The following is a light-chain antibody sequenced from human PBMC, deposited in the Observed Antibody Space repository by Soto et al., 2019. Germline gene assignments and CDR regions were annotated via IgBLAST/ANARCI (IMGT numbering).Light chain of an antibody. CDR1: QGISSY. J-gene: IGKJ1*01. Sequence: MQLTQSPSSLSASVGDRVTMTCRASQGISSYLAWYQQKPGKAPNLLIYAASSLQSGVPSRFCGSGSGTDFTLTIISLQHDDFAAYSCQQHNSYPWTFGQGTKVDIK. CDR2: AAS. V-gene: IGKV1-9*01. CDR3: QQHNSYPWT.